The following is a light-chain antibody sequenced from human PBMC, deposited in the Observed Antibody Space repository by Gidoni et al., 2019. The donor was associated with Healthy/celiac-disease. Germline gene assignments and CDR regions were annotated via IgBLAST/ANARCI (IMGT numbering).Light chain of an antibody. CDR3: QQSYSTISWT. V-gene: IGKV1-39*01. CDR2: AAS. Sequence: DIQMTQSPSSLSASVGDRVTITCRASQSISSYLNWYQQKQGKAPKLRIYAASSVQSGVPARFSGSGSGTDFTLTISSLQPEDFATYYCQQSYSTISWTFGQGTKVEIK. J-gene: IGKJ1*01. CDR1: QSISSY.